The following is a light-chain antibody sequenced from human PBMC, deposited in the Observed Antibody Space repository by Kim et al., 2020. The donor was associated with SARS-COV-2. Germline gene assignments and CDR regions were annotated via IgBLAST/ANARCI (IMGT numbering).Light chain of an antibody. CDR1: RSVVSSY. V-gene: IGKV3-20*01. CDR2: GAS. Sequence: SPGERAALSCRAGRSVVSSYLAWYQQKPGQAPRLLIYGASSRATGIPDRFSGSGSGTDFTLTISRLEPEDFAVYYCQQYGSSSITFGQGTRLEIK. CDR3: QQYGSSSIT. J-gene: IGKJ5*01.